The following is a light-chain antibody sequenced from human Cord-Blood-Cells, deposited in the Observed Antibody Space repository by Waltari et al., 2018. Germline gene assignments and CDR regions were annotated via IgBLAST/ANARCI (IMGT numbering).Light chain of an antibody. Sequence: DIQMTQSTYSLSASVGTTFTITFRASQSISSYLNWYQQKPGKAPKLLIYAASSLQSGVPSRFSGSGSGTDFTLTISSLQPEDFATYYCQQSYSTPLTFGGGTKVEIK. CDR2: AAS. J-gene: IGKJ4*01. V-gene: IGKV1-39*01. CDR1: QSISSY. CDR3: QQSYSTPLT.